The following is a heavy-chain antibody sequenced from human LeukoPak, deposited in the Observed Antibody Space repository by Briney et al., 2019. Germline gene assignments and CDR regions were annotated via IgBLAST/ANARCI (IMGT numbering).Heavy chain of an antibody. J-gene: IGHJ5*02. V-gene: IGHV5-51*01. D-gene: IGHD2-2*01. Sequence: GESLKISCKGSGYSFTGYWIGWVRQMPGKGLEWMGIIYPGDSDTRYSPSFQGQVTISADKSISTAYLQWSSLKASDTAMYYCARRDGRYCSSTSCGGDWFDPWGQGTLVTVSS. CDR1: GYSFTGYW. CDR2: IYPGDSDT. CDR3: ARRDGRYCSSTSCGGDWFDP.